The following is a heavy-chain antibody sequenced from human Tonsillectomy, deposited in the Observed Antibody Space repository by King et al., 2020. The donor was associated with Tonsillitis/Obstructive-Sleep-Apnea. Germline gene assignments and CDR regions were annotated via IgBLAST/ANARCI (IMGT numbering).Heavy chain of an antibody. V-gene: IGHV3-23*04. CDR2: ISDNGAGT. CDR1: GFTFTSYA. CDR3: AGGPAGADCYYMDV. D-gene: IGHD2-21*02. Sequence: VQLVESGGGLVHPGGSLRLSCAASGFTFTSYAMTWVRQAPGKGLEWVSSISDNGAGTHYADSVKGRFTISRDNSKNTLYLQLNSLRVDDTAIYFWAGGPAGADCYYMDVWGKGTTVTVSS. J-gene: IGHJ6*03.